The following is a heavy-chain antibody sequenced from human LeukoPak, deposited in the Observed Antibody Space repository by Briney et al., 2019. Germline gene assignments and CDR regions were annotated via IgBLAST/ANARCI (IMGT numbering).Heavy chain of an antibody. D-gene: IGHD6-19*01. Sequence: PGGSLRLSCAAAGFTFSAYDMHWVRQVTGKGLEWVSYIGRAGDTYYAGSVKGRFTISREDATNSLFPQMNSLGVGDTAVYYCARDSSGWGLAVWGQGTTVIVSS. CDR3: ARDSSGWGLAV. CDR2: IGRAGDT. CDR1: GFTFSAYD. V-gene: IGHV3-13*04. J-gene: IGHJ6*02.